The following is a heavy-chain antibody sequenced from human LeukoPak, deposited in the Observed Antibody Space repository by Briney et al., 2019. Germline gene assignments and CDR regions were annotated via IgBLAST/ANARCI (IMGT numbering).Heavy chain of an antibody. Sequence: QPEGSLRLSCAASGFTFTTYAMSWVRQAPGKGLEWVSTTRGSGRSTYYAHSVKGRITISRDNSKSTLYLQMNSLRAEDTAVYYCAKVWGAYYDLEHFDYWGQGTLVTVSS. V-gene: IGHV3-23*01. D-gene: IGHD3-22*01. CDR1: GFTFTTYA. J-gene: IGHJ4*02. CDR2: TRGSGRST. CDR3: AKVWGAYYDLEHFDY.